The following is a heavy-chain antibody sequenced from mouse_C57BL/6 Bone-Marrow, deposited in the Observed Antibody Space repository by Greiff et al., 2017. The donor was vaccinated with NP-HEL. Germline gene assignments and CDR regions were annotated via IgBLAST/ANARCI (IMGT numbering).Heavy chain of an antibody. J-gene: IGHJ4*01. Sequence: EVNVVESGGGLVQSGRSLRLSCATSGFTFSDFYMEWVRQAPGKGLEWIAASRNKANDYTTEYSASVKGRFIVSRDTSQSILYLQMNALRAEDTAIYYCAREDFYAMDYWGQGTSVTVSS. CDR1: GFTFSDFY. V-gene: IGHV7-1*01. CDR3: AREDFYAMDY. CDR2: SRNKANDYTT.